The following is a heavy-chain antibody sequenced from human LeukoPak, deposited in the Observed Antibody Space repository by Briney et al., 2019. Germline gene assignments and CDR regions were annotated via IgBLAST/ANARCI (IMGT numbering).Heavy chain of an antibody. J-gene: IGHJ4*02. CDR2: ISSSSSYI. CDR3: ARVNYYDSSGPPRY. CDR1: GFTLSSNS. D-gene: IGHD3-22*01. V-gene: IGHV3-21*01. Sequence: TGGSLRLSCAASGFTLSSNSMHWVRQAPGKGLEWVSSISSSSSYIYYADSVKGRFTISRDNAKNSLYLQMNSLRAEDTAVYYCARVNYYDSSGPPRYWGQGTLVTVSS.